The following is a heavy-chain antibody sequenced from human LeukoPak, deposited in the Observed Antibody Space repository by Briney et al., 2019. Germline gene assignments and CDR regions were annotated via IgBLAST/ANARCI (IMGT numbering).Heavy chain of an antibody. CDR1: GFDLSTYA. D-gene: IGHD6-6*01. Sequence: GGSLRLSCAASGFDLSTYAMHWVRQAPGKGPEWVAVIWFDESIKYYADSVKGRFTISRDNSKNTLYLQMTSLRAEDSAVYYCAGLYSNSRPAAMGTLFDNWGQGTLVTVS. CDR2: IWFDESIK. V-gene: IGHV3-33*01. J-gene: IGHJ4*02. CDR3: AGLYSNSRPAAMGTLFDN.